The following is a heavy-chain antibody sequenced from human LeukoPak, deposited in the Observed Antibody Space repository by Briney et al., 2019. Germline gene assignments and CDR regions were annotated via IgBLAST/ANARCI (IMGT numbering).Heavy chain of an antibody. D-gene: IGHD3-22*01. CDR1: GDSISSTNW. J-gene: IGHJ5*02. V-gene: IGHV4-4*02. CDR2: IFHSGSS. CDR3: ARVGRGYYDSSGYCVS. Sequence: PSGTLSLTCAVSGDSISSTNWWSWVRQSPGKGLEWIGEIFHSGSSSYNPSLQSRVTLSVDKSKNQFSLKLTSVTAADTAMYYCARVGRGYYDSSGYCVSWGQGTLVTVST.